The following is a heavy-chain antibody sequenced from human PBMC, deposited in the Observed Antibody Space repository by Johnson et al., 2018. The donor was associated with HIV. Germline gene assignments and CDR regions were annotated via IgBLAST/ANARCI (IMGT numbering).Heavy chain of an antibody. J-gene: IGHJ3*02. D-gene: IGHD1-14*01. Sequence: LQLVESGGGLIQAGGSLTLSCAASGFIVRNNYMSWVRQAPGKGLEWVSLIYNGTTFYADSVKGRFTISRDNSKNTLYLQMNSLRAEDTAVYYCTRESTEAFDIGGQGTMVTVSS. CDR2: IYNGTT. CDR3: TRESTEAFDI. CDR1: GFIVRNNY. V-gene: IGHV3-53*01.